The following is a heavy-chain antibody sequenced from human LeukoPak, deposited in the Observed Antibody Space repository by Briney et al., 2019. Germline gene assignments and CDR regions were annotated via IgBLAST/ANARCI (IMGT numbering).Heavy chain of an antibody. CDR2: INPNSGGT. D-gene: IGHD6-13*01. CDR3: ARDLYGSSSWPNFDY. V-gene: IGHV1-2*02. J-gene: IGHJ4*02. Sequence: ASVKVSCKASGYTFTGYYMHWVRQAPGQGLEWMGWINPNSGGTNYAQKFQSRVTMTRDTSISTAYMEMSRLRSDDTAVYYCARDLYGSSSWPNFDYWGQGTLVTVSS. CDR1: GYTFTGYY.